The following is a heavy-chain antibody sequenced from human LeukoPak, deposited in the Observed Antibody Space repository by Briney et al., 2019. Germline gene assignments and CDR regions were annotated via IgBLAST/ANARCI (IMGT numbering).Heavy chain of an antibody. CDR2: IYYSGST. Sequence: PSETLSLTCTVSGGSISSGDYYWSRIRQPPGKGVEWIGYIYYSGSTYYNPSLKSRVTISVDTSKNQFSLKLSSVTAADTAVYYCAREGLDYYGSGNQKGFDYWGQGTLVTVSS. J-gene: IGHJ4*02. CDR3: AREGLDYYGSGNQKGFDY. D-gene: IGHD3-10*01. CDR1: GGSISSGDYY. V-gene: IGHV4-30-4*01.